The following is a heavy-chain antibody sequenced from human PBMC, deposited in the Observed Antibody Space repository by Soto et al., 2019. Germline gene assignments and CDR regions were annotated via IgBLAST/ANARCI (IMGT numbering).Heavy chain of an antibody. J-gene: IGHJ6*02. V-gene: IGHV4-31*01. CDR1: GGSISSGGYY. CDR3: ARGGRPSTGMDV. Sequence: QVQLQESGPGLVKPSQTLSLTCTVSGGSISSGGYYWSWIRQHPGKGLEWIGYIYYSGSTYYNPSLKSXVXXXVXXSNSHSSLKLSSVTAADTAVYYCARGGRPSTGMDVWGQGTTVTVSS. CDR2: IYYSGST.